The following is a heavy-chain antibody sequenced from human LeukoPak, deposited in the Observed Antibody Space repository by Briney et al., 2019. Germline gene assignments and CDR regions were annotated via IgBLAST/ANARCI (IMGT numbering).Heavy chain of an antibody. Sequence: GGSLRLSCAASGFTFSSYGMHWVRQAPGRGLEWVTFIRYDGSNEYYADSVKGRFTIFRDNSKNTLYLQMNSLTAEDTAVYYCARHVWFGEHNGHENWFDPWGQGTLVIVSS. V-gene: IGHV3-30*02. D-gene: IGHD3-10*01. CDR3: ARHVWFGEHNGHENWFDP. J-gene: IGHJ5*02. CDR1: GFTFSSYG. CDR2: IRYDGSNE.